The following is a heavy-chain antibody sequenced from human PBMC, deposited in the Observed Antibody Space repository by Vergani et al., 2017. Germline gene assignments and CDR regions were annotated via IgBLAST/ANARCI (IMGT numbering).Heavy chain of an antibody. Sequence: QLQLQESGPGLVKPSETLSLPCTVPGGSISSSSYYWGWIRQPPGKGLEWIGGIYYSGSTYYNPSLKSRVTISIDTPKNQFSLKLSSVTAADTAVYYCGSRIGVYYCDSGADQDYWGQGTLVTVSS. D-gene: IGHD3-22*01. CDR1: GGSISSSSYY. V-gene: IGHV4-39*07. J-gene: IGHJ4*02. CDR3: GSRIGVYYCDSGADQDY. CDR2: IYYSGST.